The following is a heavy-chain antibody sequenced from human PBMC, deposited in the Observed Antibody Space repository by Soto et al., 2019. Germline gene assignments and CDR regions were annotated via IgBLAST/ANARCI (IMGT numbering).Heavy chain of an antibody. CDR3: ARALPVSRYCISIDCPRSGMDV. CDR2: INHSGST. J-gene: IGHJ6*02. Sequence: SETLSLTCAVYGGSFSGYYWSWVRQPPGKGLEWIAEINHSGSTNYNPSLKSRVTISVDTSKNYFSLKLSFVTAADTAVYYCARALPVSRYCISIDCPRSGMDVWGQGTQVTVSS. CDR1: GGSFSGYY. V-gene: IGHV4-34*01. D-gene: IGHD2-2*01.